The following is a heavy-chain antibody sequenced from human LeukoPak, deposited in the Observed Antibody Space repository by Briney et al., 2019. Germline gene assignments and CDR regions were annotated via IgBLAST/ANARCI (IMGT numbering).Heavy chain of an antibody. CDR3: ARVKSISRSGGSGYSVCYYYYMDV. Sequence: SDTLSLTCALSGYSLSNGYYWGWPRQPPGTGLGWIGRMYRSGRTYYNPSLKSRVTISVDTSKNQLSLKLSSVTAADTAVYYWARVKSISRSGGSGYSVCYYYYMDVWGKGTTVTVS. V-gene: IGHV4-38-2*01. CDR1: GYSLSNGYY. CDR2: MYRSGRT. J-gene: IGHJ6*03. D-gene: IGHD2-15*01.